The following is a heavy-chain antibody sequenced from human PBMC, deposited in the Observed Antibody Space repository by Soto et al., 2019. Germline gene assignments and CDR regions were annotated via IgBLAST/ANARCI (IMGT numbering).Heavy chain of an antibody. V-gene: IGHV1-2*02. D-gene: IGHD3-10*01. J-gene: IGHJ4*02. CDR3: ARAGGVRGVKSFDY. CDR2: INPNSGGT. CDR1: GYTFTGYY. Sequence: ASVKVSCKASGYTFTGYYIHWVRQAPGQGLEWMGWINPNSGGTNYAQKFQGRVTMTRDTSISTAYMELSRLRSDDTAVYYCARAGGVRGVKSFDYWGQGTLVTVSS.